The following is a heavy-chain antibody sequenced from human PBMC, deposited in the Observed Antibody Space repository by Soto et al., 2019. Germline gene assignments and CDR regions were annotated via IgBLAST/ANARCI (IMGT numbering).Heavy chain of an antibody. CDR3: AKDVSQYSSSWAWYFDY. J-gene: IGHJ4*02. V-gene: IGHV3-30*18. CDR2: ISYDGSNK. Sequence: QVQLVESGGGVVQPGRSLRLSCAVSGFTFSNYGMHWVRQAPGKGLERVSVISYDGSNKYYADSVKGRFTISRDNSKNTLYLQMNSLRAEDTAVYYCAKDVSQYSSSWAWYFDYWGQGTLVTVSS. CDR1: GFTFSNYG. D-gene: IGHD6-13*01.